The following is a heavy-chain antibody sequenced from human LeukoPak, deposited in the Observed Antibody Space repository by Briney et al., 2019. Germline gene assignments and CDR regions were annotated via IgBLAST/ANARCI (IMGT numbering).Heavy chain of an antibody. CDR1: GGSISSYY. D-gene: IGHD6-19*01. CDR3: ARGTSSGWYGFDS. Sequence: PSETLSLTCTVSGGSISSYYWSWIPQPPGKGLEWIGYIYYSGTTNYTPSLKSRVTISVDTSKNQFSLKLNSVTAADTAVYYCARGTSSGWYGFDSWGQGTLVTVSS. CDR2: IYYSGTT. V-gene: IGHV4-59*01. J-gene: IGHJ4*02.